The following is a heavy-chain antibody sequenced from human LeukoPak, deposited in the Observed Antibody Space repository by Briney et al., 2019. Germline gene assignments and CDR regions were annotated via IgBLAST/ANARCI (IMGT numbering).Heavy chain of an antibody. V-gene: IGHV1-2*02. CDR1: GYSFTGYF. Sequence: ASVKVSCKSSGYSFTGYFMHWVRQAPGQGLEWMGWIKLNSGDTNYAQKFQGRVTMTRDTSISTTYMEVSRLRSEDTAVYYCARDPGIAVSGKYLQHWGQGTLVTVSS. D-gene: IGHD6-19*01. CDR3: ARDPGIAVSGKYLQH. CDR2: IKLNSGDT. J-gene: IGHJ1*01.